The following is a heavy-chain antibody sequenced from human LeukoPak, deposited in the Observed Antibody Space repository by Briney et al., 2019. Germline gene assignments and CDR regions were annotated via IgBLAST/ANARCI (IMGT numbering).Heavy chain of an antibody. J-gene: IGHJ5*02. CDR1: GDSVSSNSAA. D-gene: IGHD2-8*02. V-gene: IGHV6-1*01. Sequence: SQTLSLTCDISGDSVSSNSAAWNWIRQSPSRGLEWLGRTYFRSKWHNDYAPSVKSRIVVNPDTSKNHFSLQLNSVTPEDTAVYYCVRDPGNWFDPWGQGILVTVSP. CDR3: VRDPGNWFDP. CDR2: TYFRSKWHN.